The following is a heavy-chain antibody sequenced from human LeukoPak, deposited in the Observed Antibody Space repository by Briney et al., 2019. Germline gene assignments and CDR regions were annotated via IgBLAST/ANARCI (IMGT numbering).Heavy chain of an antibody. J-gene: IGHJ4*02. CDR3: AKFRTTVTTQFDY. V-gene: IGHV3-7*03. Sequence: GGSLRLSCAASGFTFSRYWMSWVRQAPGKGLEWVASINQDESAKFYVDSVRGRFTISRDNAKNSLFLQMNSLRAEDTAVYYCAKFRTTVTTQFDYWGQGTLVTVSS. CDR2: INQDESAK. D-gene: IGHD4-17*01. CDR1: GFTFSRYW.